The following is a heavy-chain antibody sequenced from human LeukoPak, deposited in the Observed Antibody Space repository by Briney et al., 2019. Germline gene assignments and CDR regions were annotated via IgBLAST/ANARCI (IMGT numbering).Heavy chain of an antibody. J-gene: IGHJ4*02. D-gene: IGHD3-22*01. CDR1: GGSFSGYY. CDR2: INHSGST. CDR3: ARDDDSSGYVDY. V-gene: IGHV4-34*01. Sequence: SETLSLTCAVYGGSFSGYYWSWIRQPPGKGLEWIGEINHSGSTNYNPSLKSRVTISVDRSKNQFSLKLSSVTAADTAVYYCARDDDSSGYVDYWGQGTLVTVSS.